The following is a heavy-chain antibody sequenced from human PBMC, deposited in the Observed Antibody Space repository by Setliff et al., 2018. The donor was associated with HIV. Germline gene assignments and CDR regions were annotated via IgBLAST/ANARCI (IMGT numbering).Heavy chain of an antibody. V-gene: IGHV4-39*02. D-gene: IGHD3-3*01. J-gene: IGHJ3*02. CDR3: ARSFSGRYFWSGYYTGPDPKGENAFDI. Sequence: PSETLSLTCTVSGGSISNSNYFWGWIRQPPGKGLEWIGRIYSSGSTYYQPSLQGRVSMSIGSSKNHFSLSLRYVTAADTAVYYCARSFSGRYFWSGYYTGPDPKGENAFDIWGQGTMVTVSS. CDR2: IYSSGST. CDR1: GGSISNSNYF.